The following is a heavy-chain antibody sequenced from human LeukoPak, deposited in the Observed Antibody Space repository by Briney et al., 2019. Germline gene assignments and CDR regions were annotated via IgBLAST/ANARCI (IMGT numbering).Heavy chain of an antibody. CDR3: ARYYYDSSGDAFDI. D-gene: IGHD3-22*01. Sequence: GGSLRLSCAASGFTFDDYGMSWVRQAPGKGMEWVSGINWNGGSTGYADSVKGRFTISRDNAKNSLYLQMNSLRAEDTALYYCARYYYDSSGDAFDIWGQGTMVTVSS. J-gene: IGHJ3*02. V-gene: IGHV3-20*04. CDR1: GFTFDDYG. CDR2: INWNGGST.